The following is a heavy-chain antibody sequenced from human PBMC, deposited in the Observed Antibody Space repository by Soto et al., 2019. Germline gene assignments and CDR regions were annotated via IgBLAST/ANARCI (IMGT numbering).Heavy chain of an antibody. J-gene: IGHJ4*02. Sequence: EVQLVESGGGLVKPGGSLRLSCAASGFTFSSYSLTWVRLVPGKGLEWVSSISSDSSYIYYADSVKGRFTISRDNAKNSLYLQMNSLRAEDTAVYYCARIHPAVGEDTDHWGQGALVTVSS. V-gene: IGHV3-21*01. CDR2: ISSDSSYI. CDR1: GFTFSSYS. CDR3: ARIHPAVGEDTDH. D-gene: IGHD2-15*01.